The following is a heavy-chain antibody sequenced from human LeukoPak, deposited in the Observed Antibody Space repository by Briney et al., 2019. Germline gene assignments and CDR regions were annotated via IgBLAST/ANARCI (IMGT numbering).Heavy chain of an antibody. Sequence: GGSLRLSCAASGFTFSSYAMSWVRQAPGKGLEWVSAISGSGGSTYYADSVKGRFTISRDNSKNTLYLQMSSLRAEDTAVYYCAKGDFYDSSGYPYFDYWGQETLVTVSS. V-gene: IGHV3-23*01. D-gene: IGHD3-22*01. CDR2: ISGSGGST. CDR1: GFTFSSYA. CDR3: AKGDFYDSSGYPYFDY. J-gene: IGHJ4*02.